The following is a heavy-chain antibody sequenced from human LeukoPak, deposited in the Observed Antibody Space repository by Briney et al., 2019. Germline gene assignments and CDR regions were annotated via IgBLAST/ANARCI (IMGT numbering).Heavy chain of an antibody. CDR3: ARGGPYHGWDY. D-gene: IGHD2-15*01. CDR2: IDPNDGST. CDR1: GYTFSSYY. Sequence: ASVKVSSKASGYTFSSYYMRWARQAPGQGLEWVGRIDPNDGSTMYARNLQGRVTMTSDTSTSTVYMELSSLRSEDTAVYYCARGGPYHGWDYWGQGTLVTVSS. J-gene: IGHJ4*02. V-gene: IGHV1-46*01.